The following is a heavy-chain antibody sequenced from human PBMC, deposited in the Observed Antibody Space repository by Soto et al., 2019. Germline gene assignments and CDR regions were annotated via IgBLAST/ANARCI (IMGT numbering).Heavy chain of an antibody. CDR2: VIPVFGLA. Sequence: SVKVSCKSSGGTFSSYAISWVRQAPGQGLEWMGGVIPVFGLATYAQKVQGRVTITADKSTNTAYMEVSSLRSEDAAVYYCARGKSYYGSGKGIYVYYSLDVCGQVTTLPVS. D-gene: IGHD3-10*01. CDR1: GGTFSSYA. J-gene: IGHJ6*02. CDR3: ARGKSYYGSGKGIYVYYSLDV. V-gene: IGHV1-69*10.